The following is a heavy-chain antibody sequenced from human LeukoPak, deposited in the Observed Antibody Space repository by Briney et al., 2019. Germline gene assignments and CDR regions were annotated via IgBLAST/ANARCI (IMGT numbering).Heavy chain of an antibody. CDR2: INPNSGGT. V-gene: IGHV1-2*04. Sequence: ASVKVSCKASGYTFTGYYMHWVRQAPGQGLEWMGWINPNSGGTNYAQKFQGWVTMTRDTSISTAYMELSRLRSDDTAVYYCASSAGYCSGGSCYSGFDYWGQGTLVTVSS. CDR1: GYTFTGYY. J-gene: IGHJ4*02. D-gene: IGHD2-15*01. CDR3: ASSAGYCSGGSCYSGFDY.